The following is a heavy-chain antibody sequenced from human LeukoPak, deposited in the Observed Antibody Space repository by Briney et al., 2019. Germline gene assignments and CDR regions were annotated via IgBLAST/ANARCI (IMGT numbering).Heavy chain of an antibody. CDR1: GGTFSSYA. D-gene: IGHD6-19*01. V-gene: IGHV1-69*13. CDR3: ARNRYSSGWFWFFDY. J-gene: IGHJ4*02. Sequence: SVKVSCKASGGTFSSYAISWVRQAPGQGLEWMGGIIPIFGTANYAQKFQGRVTITADESTSTAYMELSSLKSEDTAVYYCARNRYSSGWFWFFDYWGQGTLVTVSS. CDR2: IIPIFGTA.